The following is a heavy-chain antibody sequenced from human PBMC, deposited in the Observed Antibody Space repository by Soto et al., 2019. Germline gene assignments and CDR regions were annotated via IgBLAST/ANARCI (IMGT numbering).Heavy chain of an antibody. D-gene: IGHD2-8*01. V-gene: IGHV3-30*18. Sequence: PGGSLRLSCAASGFTFSSYGMHWVRQAPGKGLEWVAVISYDGSNKYYADSVKGRFTISRDNSKNTLYLQMNSLRAEDTAVYYCAKDLWALMVYAIPPFDYWGQGTLVTVSS. CDR3: AKDLWALMVYAIPPFDY. CDR1: GFTFSSYG. J-gene: IGHJ4*02. CDR2: ISYDGSNK.